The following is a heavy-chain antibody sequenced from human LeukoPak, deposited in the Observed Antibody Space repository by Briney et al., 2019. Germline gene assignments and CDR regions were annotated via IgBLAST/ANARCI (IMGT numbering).Heavy chain of an antibody. CDR1: GGSISTNY. V-gene: IGHV4-59*01. CDR3: ARAEYYFDY. CDR2: VYYSGST. J-gene: IGHJ4*02. D-gene: IGHD3-10*01. Sequence: SENLSLTCTVSGGSISTNYWNWLRQPPGKGLEWIGYVYYSGSTNYNPSLKRRVTISVDTSKNQFSLKLSSVTAADTAVYYCARAEYYFDYWGQGTLVTVSS.